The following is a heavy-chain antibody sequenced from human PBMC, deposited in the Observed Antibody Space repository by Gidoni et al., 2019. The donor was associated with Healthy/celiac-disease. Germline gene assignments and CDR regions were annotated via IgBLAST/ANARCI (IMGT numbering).Heavy chain of an antibody. J-gene: IGHJ4*02. Sequence: EVQLVESGGGLVQPGGSLRLSCAASGFTFSSYWRSWVRQAPGKGLEWVANIKQDGSEKDYVDSVKGRFTISRDNAKNSLYLKMNSLRAEDTAVYYCRYSSSWYRFDYWGQGTLVTVSS. V-gene: IGHV3-7*01. CDR2: IKQDGSEK. CDR1: GFTFSSYW. D-gene: IGHD6-13*01. CDR3: RYSSSWYRFDY.